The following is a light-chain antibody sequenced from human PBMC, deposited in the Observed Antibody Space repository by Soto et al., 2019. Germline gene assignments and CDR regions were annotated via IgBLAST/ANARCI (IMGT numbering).Light chain of an antibody. V-gene: IGKV3-20*01. J-gene: IGKJ2*01. CDR1: QSVDNRF. CDR2: GTS. CDR3: QRYDGSPFYT. Sequence: EIVLTQSPGTLSLSPGDRATLSCRAGQSVDNRFLAWYQQKPGQAPRLLIYGTSTRATGIPDRFSGSASGTDFTLTITRLEPEDFAVYYCQRYDGSPFYTFGQGTTVDIK.